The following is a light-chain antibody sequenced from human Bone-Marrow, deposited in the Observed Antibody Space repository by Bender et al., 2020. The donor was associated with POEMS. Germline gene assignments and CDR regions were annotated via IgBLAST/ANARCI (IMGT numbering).Light chain of an antibody. CDR3: SSHAGSNSIFYV. J-gene: IGLJ1*01. CDR2: EVN. CDR1: ASDVGGYNF. V-gene: IGLV2-8*01. Sequence: QSALTQPASVSGFPGQSITISCTGTASDVGGYNFVSWFQQHPGKAPKLMIYEVNKRPSGVPDRFSGSKSGNTASLTVSGLQPEDDADYYCSSHAGSNSIFYVFGSGTKVTVL.